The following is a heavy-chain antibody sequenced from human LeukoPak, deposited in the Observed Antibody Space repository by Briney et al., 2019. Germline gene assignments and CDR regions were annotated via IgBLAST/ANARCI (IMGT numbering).Heavy chain of an antibody. D-gene: IGHD2-2*01. CDR2: ISTSGNT. J-gene: IGHJ4*02. CDR3: AKDLAPAAY. CDR1: GFTFSSYA. Sequence: GGSLRLSCAASGFTFSSYAMSWVRQAPGRGLEWVSGISTSGNTYHADSVKGRFTISRDNSKKTLFLQMNSLRAEDTAVYYCAKDLAPAAYWGQGTLVTVSS. V-gene: IGHV3-23*01.